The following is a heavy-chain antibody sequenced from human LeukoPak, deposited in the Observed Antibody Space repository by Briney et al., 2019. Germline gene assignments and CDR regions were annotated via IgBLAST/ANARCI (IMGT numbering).Heavy chain of an antibody. CDR3: ARDRGYSCGYDS. J-gene: IGHJ5*02. Sequence: PSETLSLTCTVSGGSISSYCWSWIRQPPGKGLEWIGYIYYSGSTNYNPSLKSRVTISVDTSKNQFSLKLSSVTAADTAVYYCARDRGYSCGYDSWGQGTLVTVSS. CDR2: IYYSGST. V-gene: IGHV4-59*01. D-gene: IGHD5-18*01. CDR1: GGSISSYC.